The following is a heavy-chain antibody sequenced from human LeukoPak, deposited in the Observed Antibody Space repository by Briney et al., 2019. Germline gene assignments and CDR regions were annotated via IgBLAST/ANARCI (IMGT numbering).Heavy chain of an antibody. Sequence: ASVKVSCKASGYTFTSYGISWVRQAPGQGLEWMGWISAYNGNTNYAQKLQGRVTMTTDTSTSTAYMELRSLRSDDTAVYYCASSRSSSWFRIRDLDYWGQGTLVTVSS. CDR1: GYTFTSYG. CDR2: ISAYNGNT. J-gene: IGHJ4*02. D-gene: IGHD6-13*01. CDR3: ASSRSSSWFRIRDLDY. V-gene: IGHV1-18*01.